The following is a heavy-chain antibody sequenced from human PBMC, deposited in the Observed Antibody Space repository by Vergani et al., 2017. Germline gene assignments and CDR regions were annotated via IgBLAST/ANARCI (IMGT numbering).Heavy chain of an antibody. CDR3: ARRTHDYGDYENPNDAFDI. CDR2: IYYSGST. V-gene: IGHV4-59*08. D-gene: IGHD4-17*01. CDR1: GFTFSSYG. Sequence: QVQLVESGGGVVQPGRSLRLSCAASGFTFSSYGMHWVRQAPGKGLEWIGYIYYSGSTNYNPSLKSRVTISVDTSKNQFSLKLSSVTAADTAVYYCARRTHDYGDYENPNDAFDIWGQGTMVTVSS. J-gene: IGHJ3*02.